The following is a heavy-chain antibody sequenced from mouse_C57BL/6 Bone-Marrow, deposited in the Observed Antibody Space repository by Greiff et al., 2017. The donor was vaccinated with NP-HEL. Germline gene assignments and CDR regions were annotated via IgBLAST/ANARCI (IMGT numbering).Heavy chain of an antibody. J-gene: IGHJ2*01. CDR3: ARGGTIVTYDD. CDR2: IHPNSGRT. V-gene: IGHV1-64*01. D-gene: IGHD2-5*01. CDR1: GYTFTSYW. Sequence: QVQLQQPGAELVKPGASVKLSCKASGYTFTSYWMHWVKQRPGQGLEWIGMIHPNSGRTNYNEKFKSKATLTVDKSSSTAYMQLSSLTSEDSAVYYCARGGTIVTYDDWGKGTTLTVSS.